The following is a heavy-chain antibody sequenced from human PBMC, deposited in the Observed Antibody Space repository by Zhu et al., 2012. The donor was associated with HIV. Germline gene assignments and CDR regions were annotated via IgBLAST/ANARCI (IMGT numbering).Heavy chain of an antibody. J-gene: IGHJ3*01. D-gene: IGHD6-19*01. V-gene: IGHV4-39*01. CDR3: AKARTSGWYSYAFHV. CDR2: IYYGGST. CDR1: GGTISSSSYF. Sequence: QVQLQESGPGLVKPSETLSLSCTVSGGTISSSSYFWAWIRQTPGKGLEWIGSIYYGGSTHYNPSFKSRLSISVDTSKNQFSLKLSSVTAADTALYHCAKARTSGWYSYAFHVWGQGTMVTVSS.